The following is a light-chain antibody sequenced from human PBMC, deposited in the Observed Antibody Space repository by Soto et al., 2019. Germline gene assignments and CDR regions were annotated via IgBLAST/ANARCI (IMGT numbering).Light chain of an antibody. CDR3: VEYYGWPLT. CDR1: QNVRKN. J-gene: IGKJ5*01. V-gene: IGKV3-15*01. Sequence: ETVMTQSPVALSVSPGERATLSCRARQNVRKNLDWYQQKPGQAPRLLIYGASTRATGIPARFSGDGSGREFTLTIDTLQSDGFVVCDCVEYYGWPLTFGQGTRLESK. CDR2: GAS.